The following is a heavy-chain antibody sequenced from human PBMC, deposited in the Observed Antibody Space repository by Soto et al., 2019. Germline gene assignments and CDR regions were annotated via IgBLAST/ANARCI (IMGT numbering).Heavy chain of an antibody. CDR1: GFTFSSYS. CDR3: ARVGLELLDAFDI. V-gene: IGHV3-48*01. CDR2: ISSSSSTI. Sequence: PGGSLRLSCAASGFTFSSYSMNWVRQAPGKGLEWVSYISSSSSTIYYADSVKGRFTISRDNAKNSLYLQMNSLRAEDTAVYYCARVGLELLDAFDIWGQGTMVTVSS. J-gene: IGHJ3*02. D-gene: IGHD1-7*01.